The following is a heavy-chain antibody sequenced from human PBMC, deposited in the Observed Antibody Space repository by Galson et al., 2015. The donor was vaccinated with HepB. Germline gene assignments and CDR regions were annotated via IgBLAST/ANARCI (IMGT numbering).Heavy chain of an antibody. CDR3: ARRAVSWDRLIIDY. CDR1: GYTFTSYG. D-gene: IGHD1-26*01. J-gene: IGHJ4*02. CDR2: ISAYNGNT. V-gene: IGHV1-18*04. Sequence: SVKVSCKAPGYTFTSYGISWVRQAPGQGLEWMGWISAYNGNTNYAQKLQGRVTMTTDTSTSTAYMELRSLRSDDTAVYYCARRAVSWDRLIIDYWGQGTLVTVSS.